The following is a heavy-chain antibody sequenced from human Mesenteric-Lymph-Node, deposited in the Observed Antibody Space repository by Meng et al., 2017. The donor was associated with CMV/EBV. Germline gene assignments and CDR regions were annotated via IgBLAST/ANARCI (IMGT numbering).Heavy chain of an antibody. CDR2: IGGSGGST. D-gene: IGHD2-2*02. V-gene: IGHV3-23*01. Sequence: GESLKISCAASGFTFSTYAMSWVRQAPGKGLEWVSGIGGSGGSTFYADSVKGRFTISRDNSKNSLYLQMNSLRTEDTALYYCAKDLADPNCSSTSCYSLDYWGQGTLVTVSS. CDR1: GFTFSTYA. J-gene: IGHJ4*02. CDR3: AKDLADPNCSSTSCYSLDY.